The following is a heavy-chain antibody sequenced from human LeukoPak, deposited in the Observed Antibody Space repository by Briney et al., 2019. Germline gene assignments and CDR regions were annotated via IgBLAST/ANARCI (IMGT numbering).Heavy chain of an antibody. D-gene: IGHD6-6*01. J-gene: IGHJ6*02. Sequence: EASVKVSRKASGYTFTGYYMHWVRQAPGQGLEWMGGINPNSGGTNYAQTFQGRVTMTRDTSISTAYMELSRLRSDDTAVYYCARESIAAQLYYYYGMDVWGQGTTVTVSS. CDR3: ARESIAAQLYYYYGMDV. CDR1: GYTFTGYY. CDR2: INPNSGGT. V-gene: IGHV1-2*02.